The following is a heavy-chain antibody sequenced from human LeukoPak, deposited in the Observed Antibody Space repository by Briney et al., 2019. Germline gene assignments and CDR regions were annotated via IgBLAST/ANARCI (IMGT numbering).Heavy chain of an antibody. CDR2: ISGSGDRT. CDR3: ARNRPAGYAYGFELQH. CDR1: GFTFSSYG. D-gene: IGHD5-12*01. V-gene: IGHV3-23*01. Sequence: GGSLRLSCAASGFTFSSYGMNWVRQAPGKGLEWVSGISGSGDRTYYADSVKGRFSISRDNSENTPLLQMNSLRADDTAVYYCARNRPAGYAYGFELQHWGQGTLVTVSS. J-gene: IGHJ1*01.